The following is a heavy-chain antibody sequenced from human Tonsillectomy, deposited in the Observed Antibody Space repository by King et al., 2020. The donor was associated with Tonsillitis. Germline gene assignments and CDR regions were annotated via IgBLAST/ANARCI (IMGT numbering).Heavy chain of an antibody. CDR3: ARGRLTIFGVVIITGAFDI. D-gene: IGHD3-3*01. CDR1: GFTFSDYY. Sequence: VQLVESGGGLVKPGGSLRLSCAASGFTFSDYYMSWIRQAPGKGLEWVSYISSSSSYTNYADSVKGRFTIPRDNAKNSLYLQMNSLRAEDTAVYYCARGRLTIFGVVIITGAFDIWGQGTMVTVSS. CDR2: ISSSSSYT. V-gene: IGHV3-11*05. J-gene: IGHJ3*02.